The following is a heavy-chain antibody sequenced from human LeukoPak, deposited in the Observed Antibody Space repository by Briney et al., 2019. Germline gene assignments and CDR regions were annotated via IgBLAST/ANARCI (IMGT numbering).Heavy chain of an antibody. CDR1: GVTFRSYW. J-gene: IGHJ6*03. CDR3: ARDSKIMVRGVMVHYYYYMDV. D-gene: IGHD3-10*01. V-gene: IGHV3-7*01. Sequence: GGSLRLSCAASGVTFRSYWMDWVRQAPGKGLEWVANIKQDGSEMYYVYSVKGRFTISRDNTKNSLFLHMSSLRAEDTAVYYCARDSKIMVRGVMVHYYYYMDVWGKGTTVTISS. CDR2: IKQDGSEM.